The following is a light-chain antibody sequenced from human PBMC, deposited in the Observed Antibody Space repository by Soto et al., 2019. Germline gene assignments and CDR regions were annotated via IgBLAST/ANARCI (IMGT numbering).Light chain of an antibody. Sequence: DIVMTQSPDSLPVSLGERATINCESSQSVLYSSNNKNYLAWYQQKPRQPPKLLIYWASTRESGVPDRFSGSWSGTDFSLTINSLQAEDVAVYYCQQYYSTPPTFGQGTKLEIK. CDR2: WAS. CDR1: QSVLYSSNNKNY. J-gene: IGKJ2*01. V-gene: IGKV4-1*01. CDR3: QQYYSTPPT.